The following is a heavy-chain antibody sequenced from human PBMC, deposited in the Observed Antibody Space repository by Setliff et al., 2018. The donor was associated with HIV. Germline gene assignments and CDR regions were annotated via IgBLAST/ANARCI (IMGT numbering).Heavy chain of an antibody. CDR1: GFTFNNND. Sequence: LRLSCAASGFTFNNNDMTWVRQVPGKGLEWVSSISYSGDNRYYADSVKGRFTISRDNSKNTVYLQMNSLRAEDTAVYYCAKDQGTTVTTWDHWGQGTLVTVSS. J-gene: IGHJ4*02. CDR3: AKDQGTTVTTWDH. CDR2: ISYSGDNR. V-gene: IGHV3-23*01. D-gene: IGHD4-4*01.